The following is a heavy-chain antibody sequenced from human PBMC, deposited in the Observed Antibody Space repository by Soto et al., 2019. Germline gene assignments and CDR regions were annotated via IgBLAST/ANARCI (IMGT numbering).Heavy chain of an antibody. Sequence: PGGSLRLSCGASGFTFYTYWMNWVRQAPGMGLEWVSNIKSDGIVTYYVDSVKGRFTISRDQSKNTIYLQMDSLRVEDTALYYCTKRRYLEWFLSGGGEECWGRGTLVTVSS. V-gene: IGHV3-7*03. CDR3: TKRRYLEWFLSGGGEEC. CDR1: GFTFYTYW. D-gene: IGHD3-3*01. CDR2: IKSDGIVT. J-gene: IGHJ4*02.